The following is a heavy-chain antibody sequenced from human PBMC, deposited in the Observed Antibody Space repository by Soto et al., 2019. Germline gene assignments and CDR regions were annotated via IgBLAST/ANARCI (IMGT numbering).Heavy chain of an antibody. V-gene: IGHV4-31*03. J-gene: IGHJ4*02. CDR2: IYYSGST. CDR3: ARGRPDDYGDPDYFDY. D-gene: IGHD4-17*01. CDR1: GVSISSGGYY. Sequence: SETLSLTCHVSGVSISSGGYYWSWIRQHPAKGLEWIGHIYYSGSTYYNPSLKSRVTISVDTSKNQFSLKLSSVTAADTAVYYCARGRPDDYGDPDYFDYWGQGALVTVSS.